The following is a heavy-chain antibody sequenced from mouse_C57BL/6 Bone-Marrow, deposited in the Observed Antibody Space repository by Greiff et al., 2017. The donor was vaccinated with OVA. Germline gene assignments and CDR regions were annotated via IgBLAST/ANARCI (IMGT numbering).Heavy chain of an antibody. CDR2: IDPNSGGT. CDR3: ARSITTVRGY. J-gene: IGHJ2*01. Sequence: QQSCKASVYTFTSYWMHWVKQSPGRGLEWIGRIDPNSGGTKYNEKFKSKATLTVDKPSSTAYMQLSSLTSEDSAVYYCARSITTVRGYWGQGTTLTVSS. CDR1: VYTFTSYW. D-gene: IGHD1-1*01. V-gene: IGHV1-72*01.